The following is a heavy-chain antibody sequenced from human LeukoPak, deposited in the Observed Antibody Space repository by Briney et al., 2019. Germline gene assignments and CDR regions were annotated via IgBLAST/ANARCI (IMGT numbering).Heavy chain of an antibody. CDR3: ARVSKRITIFGVVNYRFDY. Sequence: ASVKVSCKASGYTFTSYYMHWVRQAPGQGLEWMGIINPSGGSTSYAQKFQGRVTMTRDTSTSTVYTELSSLRSEDTAVYYCARVSKRITIFGVVNYRFDYWGQGTLVTVSS. V-gene: IGHV1-46*01. J-gene: IGHJ4*02. CDR2: INPSGGST. CDR1: GYTFTSYY. D-gene: IGHD3-3*01.